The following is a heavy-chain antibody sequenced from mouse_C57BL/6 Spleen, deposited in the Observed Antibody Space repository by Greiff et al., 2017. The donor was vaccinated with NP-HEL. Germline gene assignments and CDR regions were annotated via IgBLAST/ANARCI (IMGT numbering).Heavy chain of an antibody. D-gene: IGHD2-3*01. Sequence: VQLQQSGPGMVKPSQSLSLTCTVTGYSITSGYDWHWIRHFPGNKLEWMGYISYSGSTNYNPSLKSRISITHDTSKNHFFLKLNSVTTEDTATYYCARDDGYYWYFDVWGTGTTVTVAS. CDR3: ARDDGYYWYFDV. V-gene: IGHV3-1*01. CDR1: GYSITSGYD. J-gene: IGHJ1*03. CDR2: ISYSGST.